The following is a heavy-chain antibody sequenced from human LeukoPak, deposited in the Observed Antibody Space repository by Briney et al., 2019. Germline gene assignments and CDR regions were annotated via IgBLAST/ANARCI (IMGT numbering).Heavy chain of an antibody. CDR1: GFNFSDYY. Sequence: GGSLRLSCAASGFNFSDYYMSWIRQAPGKGLEWVSYISSSGSTIYYADSVKGRFTISRDNAKNSLYLQMNSLRAEDTAVYYCARDRAVAESSYWYFDLWGRGTLVTVSS. CDR3: ARDRAVAESSYWYFDL. J-gene: IGHJ2*01. D-gene: IGHD6-19*01. CDR2: ISSSGSTI. V-gene: IGHV3-11*01.